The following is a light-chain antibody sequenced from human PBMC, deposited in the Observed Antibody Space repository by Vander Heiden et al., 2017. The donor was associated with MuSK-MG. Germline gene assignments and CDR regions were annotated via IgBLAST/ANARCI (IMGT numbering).Light chain of an antibody. J-gene: IGLJ1*01. CDR1: SSDVGGYNY. V-gene: IGLV2-14*01. CDR2: DVS. Sequence: QSALTQPASVSGSPGQSITISCTGTSSDVGGYNYVSQYQQHPGKAPKLMRYDVSNRPSGVSNRFSGSKSGNTASLTISGLQAEDEAYDDCSSYTSSSTDVFGTGTKVTVL. CDR3: SSYTSSSTDV.